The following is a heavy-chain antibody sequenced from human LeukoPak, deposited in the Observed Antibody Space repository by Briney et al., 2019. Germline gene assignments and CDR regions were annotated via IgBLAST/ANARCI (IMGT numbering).Heavy chain of an antibody. Sequence: SETLSLTCTVSGGSISTYYWGWIRQSPGKGLDWIGYIHDTGSTNYNPSLKSRVSISVDRSKSQFSLHLSSVTAADTAVYFCARVEPYSYYFGMDVWGRGTTVTVSS. CDR3: ARVEPYSYYFGMDV. J-gene: IGHJ6*02. D-gene: IGHD1-26*01. CDR2: IHDTGST. V-gene: IGHV4-59*08. CDR1: GGSISTYY.